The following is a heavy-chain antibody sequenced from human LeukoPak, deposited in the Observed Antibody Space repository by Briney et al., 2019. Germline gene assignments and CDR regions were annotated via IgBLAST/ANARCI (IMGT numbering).Heavy chain of an antibody. CDR2: IYYSGST. Sequence: PSQTLSLTCTVSGGSISSGDYYWSWICQPPGKGLEWIGYIYYSGSTYYNPSLKSRVTISVDTSKNQFSLKLSSVTAADTAVYYCARAADTAMAHPYYFDYWGQGTLVTVSS. CDR3: ARAADTAMAHPYYFDY. J-gene: IGHJ4*02. D-gene: IGHD5-18*01. CDR1: GGSISSGDYY. V-gene: IGHV4-30-4*01.